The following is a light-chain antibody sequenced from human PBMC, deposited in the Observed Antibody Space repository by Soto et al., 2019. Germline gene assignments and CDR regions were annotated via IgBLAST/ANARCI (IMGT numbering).Light chain of an antibody. CDR2: RNN. V-gene: IGLV1-47*01. CDR1: SSKIGSNY. CDR3: AAWDDSLSGVV. J-gene: IGLJ2*01. Sequence: QSVLTQPPSASGTPGQRVTISCSGSSSKIGSNYVFWYQHLPGTAPKLLIYRNNQRPSGVPDRFSGSKSGTSASLAISGLRSEDETDYYCAAWDDSLSGVVFGGGTKLTVL.